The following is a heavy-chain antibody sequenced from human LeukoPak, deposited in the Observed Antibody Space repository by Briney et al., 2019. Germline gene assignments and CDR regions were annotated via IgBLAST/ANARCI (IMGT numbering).Heavy chain of an antibody. V-gene: IGHV4-30-4*01. Sequence: PSQTLSLTCTVSGGSISSGHYYWSWIRQPPGKGLEWIGYIYYSGSTYYNPSLKSRVTISVDTSKNQLSLKLSSVTAADTAVYYCARDDGGYGTLLDYWGQGTLVTVSS. CDR2: IYYSGST. D-gene: IGHD5-18*01. CDR1: GGSISSGHYY. CDR3: ARDDGGYGTLLDY. J-gene: IGHJ4*02.